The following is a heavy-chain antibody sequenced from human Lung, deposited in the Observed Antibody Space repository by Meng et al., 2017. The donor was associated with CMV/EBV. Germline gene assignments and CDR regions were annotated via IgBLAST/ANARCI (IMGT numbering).Heavy chain of an antibody. CDR1: GYTFTDYY. Sequence: ASXXVSXKASGYTFTDYYMHWVRQVPGQGLEWMGWIKPNSGGSNYAQKFQGRVTMTRDTSISTAYMELSRLRSHDTAVYYCAIVKWSYQGDYYYYGMDVWGQGXTVTVSS. CDR2: IKPNSGGS. J-gene: IGHJ6*02. V-gene: IGHV1-2*02. CDR3: AIVKWSYQGDYYYYGMDV. D-gene: IGHD1-26*01.